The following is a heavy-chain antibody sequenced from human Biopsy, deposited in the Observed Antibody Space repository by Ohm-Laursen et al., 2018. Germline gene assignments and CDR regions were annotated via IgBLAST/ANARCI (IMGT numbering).Heavy chain of an antibody. V-gene: IGHV1-46*04. CDR3: ELASFDY. D-gene: IGHD6-6*01. CDR1: GYTFITYY. Sequence: ATVYISCQVSGYTFITYYIDWVRQAPGQGLGWMGIINPGGNSTAYTQNLQGRVTMTWDPCTTTVSIGLSSLRSEDTAVYYCELASFDYRGQGTLVTVPS. J-gene: IGHJ4*02. CDR2: INPGGNST.